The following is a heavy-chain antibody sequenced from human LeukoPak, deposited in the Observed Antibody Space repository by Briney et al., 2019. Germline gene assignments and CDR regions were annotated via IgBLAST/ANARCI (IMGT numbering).Heavy chain of an antibody. CDR3: AKGRYSYYFDY. Sequence: GRSLRLSCAASGFTFSSYAMHWVRQAPGKGLEWVSAISGSGGSTYYADSVKGRFTISRDNSKNTLYLQMNSLRAEDTAVYYCAKGRYSYYFDYWGQGTLVTVSS. CDR2: ISGSGGST. CDR1: GFTFSSYA. J-gene: IGHJ4*02. D-gene: IGHD5-18*01. V-gene: IGHV3-23*01.